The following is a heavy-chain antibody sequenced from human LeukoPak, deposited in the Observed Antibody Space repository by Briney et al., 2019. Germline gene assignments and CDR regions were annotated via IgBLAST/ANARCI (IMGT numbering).Heavy chain of an antibody. Sequence: PGGSLRLSCAPSGFTFVDYGLSWVRRAPGKGLEWLCAINYNGAITDYADSVKGRFTISRDNAKNSLYLRVDSLRAEDTALYCARDRLGPSFSISHFDLWGQGTLVTVSS. CDR3: ARDRLGPSFSISHFDL. J-gene: IGHJ4*02. D-gene: IGHD3-3*02. CDR2: INYNGAIT. CDR1: GFTFVDYG. V-gene: IGHV3-20*01.